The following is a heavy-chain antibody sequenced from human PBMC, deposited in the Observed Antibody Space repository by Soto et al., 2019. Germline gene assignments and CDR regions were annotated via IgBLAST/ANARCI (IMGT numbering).Heavy chain of an antibody. CDR1: GGSINDYY. J-gene: IGHJ5*02. V-gene: IGHV4-31*03. CDR2: IYYSGST. Sequence: SETLSLTCTVSGGSINDYYWSWIRQHPGKGLEWIGYIYYSGSTYYNPSLKSRVTISVDTSKNQFSLKLSSVTAADTAVYYCARDLKGGSGSSQPFDPWGQGTLVTVSS. D-gene: IGHD3-10*01. CDR3: ARDLKGGSGSSQPFDP.